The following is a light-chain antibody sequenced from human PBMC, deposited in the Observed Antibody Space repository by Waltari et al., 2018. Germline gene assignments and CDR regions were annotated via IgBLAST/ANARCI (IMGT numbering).Light chain of an antibody. V-gene: IGLV2-14*03. CDR1: SRDVGAYNY. J-gene: IGLJ1*01. Sequence: QSALTQPSPVSGSPGQSTTTSCPGTSRDVGAYNYASWYQQHPGKAPKLMIYDVSNRHSGVSNRFSGSKSGNTASLTISGLQAEDEADYYCSSYTSSITYVFGTGTEVTVL. CDR3: SSYTSSITYV. CDR2: DVS.